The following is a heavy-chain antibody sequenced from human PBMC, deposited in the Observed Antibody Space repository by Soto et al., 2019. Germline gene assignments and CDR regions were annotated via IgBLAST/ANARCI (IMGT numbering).Heavy chain of an antibody. CDR2: IKQDGSEK. Sequence: GGSLRLSCAASGFTFSGYWMSWVRQAPGKGLEWVANIKQDGSEKYFVDSVKGRFTISRDNAKNSLFLQMNSLRAEDTAVYYCARPSFYDSAPFDSWGLGTLVTVSS. J-gene: IGHJ5*01. V-gene: IGHV3-7*03. CDR1: GFTFSGYW. D-gene: IGHD3-16*01. CDR3: ARPSFYDSAPFDS.